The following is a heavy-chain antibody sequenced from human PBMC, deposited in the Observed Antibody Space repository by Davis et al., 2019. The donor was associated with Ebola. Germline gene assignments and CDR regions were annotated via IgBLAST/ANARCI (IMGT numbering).Heavy chain of an antibody. V-gene: IGHV3-11*01. D-gene: IGHD2-8*01. CDR3: AKDGYCTNGVCYFGWFDP. J-gene: IGHJ5*02. CDR1: GFTFSDYY. CDR2: ISSSGSTI. Sequence: GESLKISCAASGFTFSDYYMSWIRQAPGKGLEWVSYISSSGSTIYYADSVKGRFTISRDNAKNSLYLQMNSLRAEDTAVYYCAKDGYCTNGVCYFGWFDPWGQGTLVTVSS.